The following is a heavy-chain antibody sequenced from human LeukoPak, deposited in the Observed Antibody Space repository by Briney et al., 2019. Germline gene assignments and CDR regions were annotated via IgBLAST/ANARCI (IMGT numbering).Heavy chain of an antibody. V-gene: IGHV3-30*02. J-gene: IGHJ4*02. D-gene: IGHD3-22*01. CDR1: GFTFSSYG. Sequence: PGGSLRLSCAASGFTFSSYGMHWVRQAPGKGLEWVAVIRYDGSNKYYADSVKGRFTISRDNSKNTLYLQMNSLRAEDTAVYYCAKDSPSSHYYDSSGSITMDYWGQGTLVTVSS. CDR3: AKDSPSSHYYDSSGSITMDY. CDR2: IRYDGSNK.